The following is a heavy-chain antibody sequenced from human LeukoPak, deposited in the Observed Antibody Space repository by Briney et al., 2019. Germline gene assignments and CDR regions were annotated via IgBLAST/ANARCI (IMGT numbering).Heavy chain of an antibody. J-gene: IGHJ4*02. CDR3: ARVAVGGWYRRYFDY. CDR2: INPSGGST. Sequence: GASVTVSCKASGYTFTSYYMHWVRQAPGQGLEWMGIINPSGGSTSYAQKFQGRVTMTRDTSTSTVYMELSSLRSEDTAVYYCARVAVGGWYRRYFDYWGQGTLVTVSS. V-gene: IGHV1-46*01. D-gene: IGHD6-19*01. CDR1: GYTFTSYY.